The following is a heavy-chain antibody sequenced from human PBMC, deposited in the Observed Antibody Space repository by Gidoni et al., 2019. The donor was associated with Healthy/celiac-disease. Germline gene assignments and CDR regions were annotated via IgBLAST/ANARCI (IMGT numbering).Heavy chain of an antibody. V-gene: IGHV3-30*04. Sequence: QVQLVESGGGVVQPGRSLRLPCAASGFTFSSSARHWVRQAPGKGLEWVAVISYDGSNKYYADSVKGRFTISRDNSKNTLYLQMNSLRAEDTAVYYCAKDEYYDSSGYYNWYFDLWGRGTLVTVSS. CDR1: GFTFSSSA. CDR3: AKDEYYDSSGYYNWYFDL. D-gene: IGHD3-22*01. CDR2: ISYDGSNK. J-gene: IGHJ2*01.